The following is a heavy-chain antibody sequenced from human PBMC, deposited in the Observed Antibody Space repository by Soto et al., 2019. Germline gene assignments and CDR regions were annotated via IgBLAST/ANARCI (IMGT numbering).Heavy chain of an antibody. CDR3: ARELSTMVRGLGAFDI. D-gene: IGHD3-10*01. CDR1: GGSISSGGYY. J-gene: IGHJ3*02. Sequence: QVQLQESGPGLVKPSQTLSLTCTVSGGSISSGGYYWSWIRQPAGKGLEWIGRIYTSGSTNYNPSLKSRVTMSVDTSKNQFSLKLSSVTAADTAVYYCARELSTMVRGLGAFDIWGQGTMVTVSS. V-gene: IGHV4-61*02. CDR2: IYTSGST.